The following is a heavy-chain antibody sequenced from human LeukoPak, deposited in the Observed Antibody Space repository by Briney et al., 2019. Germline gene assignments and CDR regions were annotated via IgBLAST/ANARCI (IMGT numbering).Heavy chain of an antibody. J-gene: IGHJ6*02. Sequence: GASVKVSCKVSGYTLTELSMHWVRQAPGKGLEWMGGFDPEDGETIYAQKFQGRVTMTEDTSTDTAYMELSSLRSEDTAMYYCARRDMARGGMDVWGQGTTVTVSS. CDR2: FDPEDGET. CDR3: ARRDMARGGMDV. D-gene: IGHD3-10*01. V-gene: IGHV1-24*01. CDR1: GYTLTELS.